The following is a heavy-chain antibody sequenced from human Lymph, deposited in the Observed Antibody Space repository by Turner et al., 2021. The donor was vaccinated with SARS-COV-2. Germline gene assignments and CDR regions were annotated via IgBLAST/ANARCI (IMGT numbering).Heavy chain of an antibody. CDR3: ARTHSGNYLSAFDS. CDR2: VSYDGNNK. D-gene: IGHD1-26*01. Sequence: QVQLVESGGGVVQPGRSLRLFCPAPGFTFSSYAMHWVRQAPGKGLECVAVVSYDGNNKYYADSVKGRFTISRDNSKNTLYLQMNSLRTEDTAVYYCARTHSGNYLSAFDSWGQGTLVTVSS. CDR1: GFTFSSYA. V-gene: IGHV3-30-3*01. J-gene: IGHJ4*02.